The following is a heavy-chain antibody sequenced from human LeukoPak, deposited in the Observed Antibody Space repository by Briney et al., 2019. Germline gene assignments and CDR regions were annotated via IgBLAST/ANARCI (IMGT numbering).Heavy chain of an antibody. V-gene: IGHV1-3*01. D-gene: IGHD3-10*01. CDR3: ARGWFGELSPGWFDP. J-gene: IGHJ5*02. CDR2: INPANGNA. CDR1: GYPFRSYV. Sequence: ASVKVSCKASGYPFRSYVIHWLRQAPGQSLEWIGWINPANGNAKYSQNFQGRVTITRDTSASTAYMELSSLRSEDTAVYYCARGWFGELSPGWFDPWGQGTLVTVSS.